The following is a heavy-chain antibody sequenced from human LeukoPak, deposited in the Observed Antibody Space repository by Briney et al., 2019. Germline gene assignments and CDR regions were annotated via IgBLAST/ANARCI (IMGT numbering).Heavy chain of an antibody. CDR1: GFTFDDYA. D-gene: IGHD6-19*01. J-gene: IGHJ4*02. CDR3: ATSDSGWYDY. Sequence: GGSLRLSCAASGFTFDDYAMHWVRQAPGKGLEWVSGISWNSGSIGYADSVKGRFTISRDNAKNSLYLKMNSLRAEDTAVYYCATSDSGWYDYWGQGTLVTVSS. V-gene: IGHV3-9*01. CDR2: ISWNSGSI.